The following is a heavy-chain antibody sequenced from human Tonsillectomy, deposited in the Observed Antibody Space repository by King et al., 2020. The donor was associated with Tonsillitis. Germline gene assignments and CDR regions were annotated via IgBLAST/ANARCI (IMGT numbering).Heavy chain of an antibody. CDR2: ISSSSTYI. V-gene: IGHV3-21*01. CDR1: GFTFNNYN. Sequence: VQLVESGGGLVKPGGSLRLSCAASGFTFNNYNINWLRRAPGKGLEWVSSISSSSTYIYYGDSVKGRFTISSDNAKNSLYLQMNSLRAEDTAVYYCARYGPGGVFDYWGQGTLVTVSS. J-gene: IGHJ4*02. CDR3: ARYGPGGVFDY. D-gene: IGHD3-10*01.